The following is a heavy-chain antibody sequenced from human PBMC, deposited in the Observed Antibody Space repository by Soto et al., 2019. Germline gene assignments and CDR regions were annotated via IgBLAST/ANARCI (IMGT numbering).Heavy chain of an antibody. CDR1: GYTFTGYY. Sequence: ASVKVSCKASGYTFTGYYMHWVRQAPGQGLEWMGWINPNSGGTNYAQKFQGRVTMTRDTSISTAYMELSRLRSDDTAVYYCARVTPYYYYGIDVWGQGTTVTVSS. V-gene: IGHV1-2*02. CDR2: INPNSGGT. D-gene: IGHD1-20*01. J-gene: IGHJ6*02. CDR3: ARVTPYYYYGIDV.